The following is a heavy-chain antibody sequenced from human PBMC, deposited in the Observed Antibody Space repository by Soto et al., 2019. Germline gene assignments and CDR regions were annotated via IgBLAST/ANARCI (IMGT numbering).Heavy chain of an antibody. CDR3: AREGSTLTTSSFKYYYYGMDV. V-gene: IGHV1-69*05. D-gene: IGHD4-17*01. J-gene: IGHJ6*02. Sequence: ASVKVSCKASGGTFSSYAISWVRQAPGQGLEWMGGIIPIFGTTNYAQKLQGRVTITTDTSTSTAYMELRSLRSDDTAVYYCAREGSTLTTSSFKYYYYGMDVWGQGTTVTVSS. CDR2: IIPIFGTT. CDR1: GGTFSSYA.